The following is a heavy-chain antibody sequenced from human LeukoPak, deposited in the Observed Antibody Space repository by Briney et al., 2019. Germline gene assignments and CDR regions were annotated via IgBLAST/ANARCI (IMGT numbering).Heavy chain of an antibody. CDR3: TTVYY. J-gene: IGHJ4*02. CDR2: IQSKADGGTP. Sequence: GGSLRLSCAARGFTFSDTWMNWVRQSPGQGLEWVGRIQSKADGGTPAYAVPVKGRFIISRDDSKNTVYLQMDSLKIEDTGVYYCTTVYYWGQGTVVTVTS. CDR1: GFTFSDTW. V-gene: IGHV3-15*01.